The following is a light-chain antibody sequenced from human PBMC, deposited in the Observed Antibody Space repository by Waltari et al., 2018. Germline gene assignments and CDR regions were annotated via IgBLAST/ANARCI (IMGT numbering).Light chain of an antibody. CDR3: QLWDSNSDQLV. CDR2: HDK. J-gene: IGLJ3*02. CDR1: KIGRKS. Sequence: SFVFTQPPSVSVAAGKTAVITCGVIKIGRKSVHWYQQKPVQATVLVIYHDKHRPSRIYDRLSRTNSENTATLTISRVEAGAAPEHVCQLWDSNSDQLVCGGGTKLTVL. V-gene: IGLV3-21*04.